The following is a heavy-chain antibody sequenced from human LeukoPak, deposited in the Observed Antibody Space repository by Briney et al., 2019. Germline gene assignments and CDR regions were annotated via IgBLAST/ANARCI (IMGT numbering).Heavy chain of an antibody. Sequence: NPSETLSLTCTVSGGAISSYYWSWLRQPPGKGLEWIGYIYYSGSTNYNPSLKSRVTISVDTSKNQFSLKLSSVTAADTAVYYCAARRTAAAIDYWGQGTLVTVSS. V-gene: IGHV4-59*01. CDR3: AARRTAAAIDY. J-gene: IGHJ4*02. CDR1: GGAISSYY. D-gene: IGHD6-13*01. CDR2: IYYSGST.